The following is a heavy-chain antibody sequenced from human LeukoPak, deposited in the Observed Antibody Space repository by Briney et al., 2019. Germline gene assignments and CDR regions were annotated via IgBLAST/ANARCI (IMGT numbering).Heavy chain of an antibody. CDR3: ARPASFGSFNP. Sequence: GGSLRLSCVASGFTFSSYEMNWVRQAPGKGLEWVSYISSSGSTIYYADSVKGRFTISRDNAKNSLYLQMNSLRAEDTAVYYCARPASFGSFNPWGQGTLVTVSS. D-gene: IGHD3-10*01. CDR1: GFTFSSYE. V-gene: IGHV3-48*03. CDR2: ISSSGSTI. J-gene: IGHJ5*02.